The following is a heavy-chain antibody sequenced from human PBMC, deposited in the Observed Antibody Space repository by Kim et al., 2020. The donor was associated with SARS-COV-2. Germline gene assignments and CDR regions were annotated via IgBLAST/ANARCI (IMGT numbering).Heavy chain of an antibody. D-gene: IGHD2-21*01. V-gene: IGHV3-23*01. J-gene: IGHJ6*02. CDR2: LSGNGVNK. Sequence: GGSLRLSCVGSGFTFDTYAMSWVRQAPGKGLEWISVLSGNGVNKFYADSVRGRFTISRDNSKNTVFLQMNSLRDEDTALYYCSKVVIMDGYNYFYYYGMDVWGQGTAVTVSS. CDR1: GFTFDTYA. CDR3: SKVVIMDGYNYFYYYGMDV.